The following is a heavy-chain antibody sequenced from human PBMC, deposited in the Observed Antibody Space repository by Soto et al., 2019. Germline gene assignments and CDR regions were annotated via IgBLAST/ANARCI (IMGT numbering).Heavy chain of an antibody. V-gene: IGHV3-30*18. CDR3: AKDHKTVYYYYYYGMDV. CDR1: GFTFSSYG. J-gene: IGHJ6*02. CDR2: ISYDGSNK. Sequence: GGSLRLSCAASGFTFSSYGMHWVRQAPGKGLEWVAVISYDGSNKYYADSVKGRFTISRDNSKNTLYLQMNSLRAEDTAVYYCAKDHKTVYYYYYYGMDVWGQGTTVTVSS. D-gene: IGHD1-1*01.